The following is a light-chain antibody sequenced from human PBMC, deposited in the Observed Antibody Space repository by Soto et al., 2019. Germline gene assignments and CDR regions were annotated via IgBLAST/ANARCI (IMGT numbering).Light chain of an antibody. CDR2: DAS. CDR1: QSVSNSY. V-gene: IGKV3D-20*01. J-gene: IGKJ4*01. CDR3: HQYANSPLT. Sequence: ETVLTQSPATLSLSPGERATLSCGASQSVSNSYLAWYQQKPGLAPRLLICDASSRATGIPDRFSGSGSGTDFTLTISRLEPEDFAVYYCHQYANSPLTFGGGTKVDIK.